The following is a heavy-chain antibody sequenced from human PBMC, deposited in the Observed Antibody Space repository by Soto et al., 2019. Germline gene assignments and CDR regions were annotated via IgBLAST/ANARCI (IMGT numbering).Heavy chain of an antibody. D-gene: IGHD3-22*01. J-gene: IGHJ6*02. CDR3: ARDGDTMIVVVTKKGKDGMDV. CDR2: ISYDGSSK. CDR1: GFTFSSYA. Sequence: GGSLRLSCAASGFTFSSYAMHWVRQAPGKGLEWVAVISYDGSSKYYADSVKGRFTISRDNSKNTLYLQMNSLRAEDTAVYYCARDGDTMIVVVTKKGKDGMDVWGQGTTVTVSS. V-gene: IGHV3-30-3*01.